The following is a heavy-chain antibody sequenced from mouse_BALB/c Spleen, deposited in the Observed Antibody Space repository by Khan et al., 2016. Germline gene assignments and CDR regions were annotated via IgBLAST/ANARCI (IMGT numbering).Heavy chain of an antibody. J-gene: IGHJ4*01. V-gene: IGHV5-15*02. CDR1: GFTFSDYG. CDR2: ISNLAYSI. CDR3: ATDGSSYSMDY. Sequence: EVELVESGGGLVQPGGSRKLSCAASGFTFSDYGIAWVRQAPGKGPECIAFISNLAYSIYYADTVTGRFTLSRENAKSTLYLELSSLMSEDTAMYYCATDGSSYSMDYWGQGTSVTVSS.